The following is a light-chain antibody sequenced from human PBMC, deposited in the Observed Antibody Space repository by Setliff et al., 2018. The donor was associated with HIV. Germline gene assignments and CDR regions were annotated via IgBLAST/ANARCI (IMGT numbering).Light chain of an antibody. V-gene: IGLV2-14*03. CDR3: CPYAGSYV. J-gene: IGLJ1*01. CDR2: DVH. Sequence: QSALAQPASVSGSPGRSITISCTGSRSDIGGSNYVSWYQQHPGKAPKLIIYDVHNRPSGVPNRFSGSKSGNTASLTISGLQADDEADYSCCPYAGSYVFETGTKVTVL. CDR1: RSDIGGSNY.